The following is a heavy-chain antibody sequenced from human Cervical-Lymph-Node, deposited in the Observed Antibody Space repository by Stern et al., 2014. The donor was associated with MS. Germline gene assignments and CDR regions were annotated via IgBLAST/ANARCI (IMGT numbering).Heavy chain of an antibody. CDR2: ISYDGRDK. J-gene: IGHJ4*02. Sequence: QVKLEQSGGALVQPGRSLRLTCAVSWFVFRRYALHLVRPPPGNGLAWVALISYDGRDKCYTDSVKGRFTVSRDNSNNTVDLEMNSLRLEDTAVYYCAKGGSGSYLDWGQGSLVTVSS. V-gene: IGHV3-30*04. CDR1: WFVFRRYA. CDR3: AKGGSGSYLD. D-gene: IGHD1-26*01.